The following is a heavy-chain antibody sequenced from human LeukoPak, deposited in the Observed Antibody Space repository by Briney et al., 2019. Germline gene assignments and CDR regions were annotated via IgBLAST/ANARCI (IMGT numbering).Heavy chain of an antibody. D-gene: IGHD3-22*01. Sequence: SETLSLTCTVSGGSISSGSYYWGWIRQPAGKGLEWLGRIHTSGRTNYNPSLKSRVTISVDTSKNQFSLNLSSVTAADTAVYYCARGVTYYYDSSGYLYWGQGTLVTVSS. CDR3: ARGVTYYYDSSGYLY. J-gene: IGHJ4*02. V-gene: IGHV4-61*02. CDR1: GGSISSGSYY. CDR2: IHTSGRT.